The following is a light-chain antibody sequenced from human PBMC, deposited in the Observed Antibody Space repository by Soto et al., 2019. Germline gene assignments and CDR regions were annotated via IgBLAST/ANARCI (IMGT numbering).Light chain of an antibody. J-gene: IGKJ3*01. CDR1: QSISGW. Sequence: DIQMTQSPSTLSASVGDRVTITCRASQSISGWLAWYQQKPGTAPKLLIFETSRLKSGVSARFSGSSSGTEFTLPSSSLQPDDFAVYYCQQHNISPFTFGPGTKVDV. V-gene: IGKV1-5*03. CDR3: QQHNISPFT. CDR2: ETS.